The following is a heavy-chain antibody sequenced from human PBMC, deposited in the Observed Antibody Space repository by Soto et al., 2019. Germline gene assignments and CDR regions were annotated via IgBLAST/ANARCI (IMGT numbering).Heavy chain of an antibody. CDR3: ARNGVAGMDF. Sequence: QVQLVQSGAEVKKPGSSVKVSCTASGDTFTSYAFSWVRQAPGQGLEWMGGIIPMFGTPNYAQKFQGRLTITADKSTSTVYMELSGLRSEDTAVYFCARNGVAGMDFWGQGTLVPVSS. V-gene: IGHV1-69*06. J-gene: IGHJ4*02. CDR2: IIPMFGTP. CDR1: GDTFTSYA. D-gene: IGHD3-3*01.